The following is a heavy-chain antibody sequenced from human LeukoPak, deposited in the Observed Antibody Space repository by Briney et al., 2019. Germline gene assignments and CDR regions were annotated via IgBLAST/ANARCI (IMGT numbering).Heavy chain of an antibody. D-gene: IGHD1-26*01. CDR3: AGDPYSGSYGNCYYYFMDV. J-gene: IGHJ6*03. CDR2: ISSSSSYT. V-gene: IGHV3-21*01. CDR1: GFTFSSYS. Sequence: GGSLRLSCAASGFTFSSYSMNWVRQAPGKGLEWVSSISSSSSYTYYADSVKGRFTISRDNAKNSLYLQMNSLRAEDTAVYYCAGDPYSGSYGNCYYYFMDVWGKGTTVTISS.